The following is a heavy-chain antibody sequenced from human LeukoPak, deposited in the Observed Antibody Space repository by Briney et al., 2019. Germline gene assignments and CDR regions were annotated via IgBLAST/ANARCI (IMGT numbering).Heavy chain of an antibody. CDR2: INPNSGGT. CDR1: GYTFTGYY. J-gene: IGHJ1*01. Sequence: GASVKVSCKASGYTFTGYYMHWVRQAPGQGLEWMGRINPNSGGTNYAQKFQGRVTMTRDTSISTAYMELSRLRSDDTAVYYCARPLAYCGGDCDEYFQHWGQGTLVTVSS. D-gene: IGHD2-21*02. V-gene: IGHV1-2*06. CDR3: ARPLAYCGGDCDEYFQH.